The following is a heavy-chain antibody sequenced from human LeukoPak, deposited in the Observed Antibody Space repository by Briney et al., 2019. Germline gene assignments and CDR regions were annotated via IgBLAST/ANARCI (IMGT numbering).Heavy chain of an antibody. CDR1: GFTFRSYA. CDR3: ARDSEPQLRFFGEYFDY. CDR2: ISYDGSNK. Sequence: GGSLRLSCAASGFTFRSYAMHWVRQAPGKGLEWVAVISYDGSNKYYADSVKGRFTISRDNSKNTLYLQMNSLRAEDTAVYYCARDSEPQLRFFGEYFDYWGQGTLVTVSS. J-gene: IGHJ4*02. D-gene: IGHD3-3*01. V-gene: IGHV3-30-3*01.